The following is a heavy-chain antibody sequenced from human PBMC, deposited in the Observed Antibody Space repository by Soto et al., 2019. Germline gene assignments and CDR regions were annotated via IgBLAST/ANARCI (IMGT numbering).Heavy chain of an antibody. J-gene: IGHJ3*02. CDR1: GGSFSGYY. CDR2: INHSGST. V-gene: IGHV4-34*01. D-gene: IGHD2-2*01. Sequence: SETLSLTCAVYGGSFSGYYWSWIRQPPGKGLEWIGEINHSGSTNYNPSLKSRVTISVDTSKNQFSLKLSSVTAADTAVYYCARSAHRFGPAARCAFDIWGQGTMVTVSS. CDR3: ARSAHRFGPAARCAFDI.